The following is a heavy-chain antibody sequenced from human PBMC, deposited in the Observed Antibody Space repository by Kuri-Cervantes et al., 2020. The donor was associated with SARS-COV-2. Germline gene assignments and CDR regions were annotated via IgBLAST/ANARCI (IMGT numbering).Heavy chain of an antibody. V-gene: IGHV1-69*13. CDR1: GGTFSSYA. J-gene: IGHJ6*03. D-gene: IGHD4/OR15-4a*01. Sequence: SVKVSCKASGGTFSSYAISWVRQAPGQGLEWMGGIIPIFGTANYAQKFQGRVTITADESTSTAYMELSSLRSEDPAVYYCARNPHSLTSYYYYMDVWGKGATVTVSS. CDR3: ARNPHSLTSYYYYMDV. CDR2: IIPIFGTA.